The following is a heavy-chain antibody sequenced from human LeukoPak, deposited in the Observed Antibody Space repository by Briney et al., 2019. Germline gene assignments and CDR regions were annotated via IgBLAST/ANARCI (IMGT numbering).Heavy chain of an antibody. D-gene: IGHD2/OR15-2a*01. CDR3: ARDLGSTVIVGGDAFDP. J-gene: IGHJ3*01. CDR1: GYIFSDYY. CDR2: MNPNSGGT. Sequence: ASVKVSCKASGYIFSDYYLHWVRQAPGQGLEWMGWMNPNSGGTNYAQKFQGRITMTGDTSTAYLELSRLRSDDTAVYYCARDLGSTVIVGGDAFDPWGRGTMVTVSS. V-gene: IGHV1-2*02.